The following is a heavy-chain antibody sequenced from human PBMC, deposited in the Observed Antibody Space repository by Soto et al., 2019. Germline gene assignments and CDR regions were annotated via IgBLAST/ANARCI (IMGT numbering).Heavy chain of an antibody. CDR1: GGTFSSYA. Sequence: QVQLVQSGAEVKKPGSSVKVSCKASGGTFSSYAISWVRQAPGQGLEWMGGIIPIFGTANYAQKFQGRVTITADEYTSTAYMELSSMRSEDTAVYYCARDLPYYYDSMGGYYYYYGMDVWGQGTTVTVSS. D-gene: IGHD3-22*01. CDR2: IIPIFGTA. CDR3: ARDLPYYYDSMGGYYYYYGMDV. J-gene: IGHJ6*02. V-gene: IGHV1-69*01.